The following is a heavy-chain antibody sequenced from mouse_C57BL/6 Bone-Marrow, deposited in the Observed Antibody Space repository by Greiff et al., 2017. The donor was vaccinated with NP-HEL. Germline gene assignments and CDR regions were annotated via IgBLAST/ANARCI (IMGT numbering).Heavy chain of an antibody. CDR2: ISTYYGDA. CDR3: ARYDGYYGSTYYYARDY. D-gene: IGHD1-1*01. V-gene: IGHV1-67*01. J-gene: IGHJ4*01. CDR1: GYTFTDYA. Sequence: VQLQESGPELVRPGVSVKISCKGSGYTFTDYAMHWVKQSHAKSLEWIGVISTYYGDASYNQKFKDKATMTVDKSSSTAYMELARLTSEDSAVYYCARYDGYYGSTYYYARDYWGQGTSVTVSS.